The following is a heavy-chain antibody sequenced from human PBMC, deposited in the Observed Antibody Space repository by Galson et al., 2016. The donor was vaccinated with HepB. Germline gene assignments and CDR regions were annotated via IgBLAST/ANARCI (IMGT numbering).Heavy chain of an antibody. V-gene: IGHV2-26*01. CDR2: IFPNDEK. J-gene: IGHJ3*01. CDR1: GFSLTNIIMG. CDR3: ARITQFWEGRASGAFDV. D-gene: IGHD3-10*01. Sequence: PALVTPTQTLTLTCTVSGFSLTNIIMGVSWIRQPAGKALEWLAHIFPNDEKSYSTSLKNRLTISEDTSKSQVVLTMTNMDPVDTATYYCARITQFWEGRASGAFDVWGHGTMVTVSS.